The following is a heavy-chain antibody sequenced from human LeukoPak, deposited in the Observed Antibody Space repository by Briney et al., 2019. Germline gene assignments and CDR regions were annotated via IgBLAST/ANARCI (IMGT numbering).Heavy chain of an antibody. J-gene: IGHJ5*02. Sequence: SETLSLTCTVSGGSISSYYWSWIRQPPGKGLEWIGYIYTSGSTNYNPSLKSRVTISVDTSKNQFSLKLSSVTAADTAVYYCARIFWSGSNCFDPWGLGTLVTVSS. CDR3: ARIFWSGSNCFDP. CDR1: GGSISSYY. D-gene: IGHD3-3*01. V-gene: IGHV4-4*09. CDR2: IYTSGST.